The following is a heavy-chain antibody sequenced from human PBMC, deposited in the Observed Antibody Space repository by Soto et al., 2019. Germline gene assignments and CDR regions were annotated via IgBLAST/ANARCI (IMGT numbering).Heavy chain of an antibody. V-gene: IGHV1-18*01. J-gene: IGHJ4*02. CDR3: TRTGTTLGYFDD. D-gene: IGHD1-1*01. Sequence: ASVKVSCKASGYTFTSYGISWVRQAPGQGLEWMGWISAYDGNTNYAQKLQDRVTMTTDTSTSTAYMELRSLRSDDTAVYYCTRTGTTLGYFDDWGQGTLVTVSS. CDR2: ISAYDGNT. CDR1: GYTFTSYG.